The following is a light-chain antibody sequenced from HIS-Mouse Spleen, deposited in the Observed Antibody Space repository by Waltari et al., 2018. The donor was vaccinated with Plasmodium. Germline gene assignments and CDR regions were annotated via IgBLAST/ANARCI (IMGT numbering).Light chain of an antibody. CDR2: EGS. Sequence: QSALTQPASVSGSPGQSSHISCTGTSSDVGSYNLVSWYQQHPGKAPKLMIYEGSKRPSGVSNRFSGSKSGNTASLTISGLQAEDEADYYCCSYAGSSTWVFGGGTKLTVL. CDR1: SSDVGSYNL. J-gene: IGLJ3*02. V-gene: IGLV2-23*01. CDR3: CSYAGSSTWV.